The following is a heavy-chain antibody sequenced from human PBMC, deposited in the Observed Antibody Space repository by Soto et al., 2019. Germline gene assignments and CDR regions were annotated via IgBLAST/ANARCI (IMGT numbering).Heavy chain of an antibody. CDR3: ARHDGGWEGYFDY. CDR2: IYYSGST. CDR1: GGSISSSSYY. J-gene: IGHJ4*02. V-gene: IGHV4-39*01. Sequence: QLQLQESGPGLVKPSETLSLSCTVSGGSISSSSYYWGWIRQPPGKGLEWIGSIYYSGSTYYNPSLKSRVTISVDTSKNQFSLKLSSVTAADTAVYYCARHDGGWEGYFDYWGQGTLVTVSS. D-gene: IGHD1-26*01.